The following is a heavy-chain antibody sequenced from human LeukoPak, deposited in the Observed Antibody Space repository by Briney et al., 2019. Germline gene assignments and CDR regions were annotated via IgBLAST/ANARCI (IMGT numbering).Heavy chain of an antibody. CDR2: INHSGST. CDR3: ASLRKRGGAFDI. Sequence: SETLSLTCSVCGGSFSGYYWSWIRQPPGKGLEWIGEINHSGSTNYNPSLKSRVTISVATSKNQFSLNLSSVTAADTAVYYCASLRKRGGAFDIWGQGTMVTVSS. J-gene: IGHJ3*02. CDR1: GGSFSGYY. V-gene: IGHV4-34*01.